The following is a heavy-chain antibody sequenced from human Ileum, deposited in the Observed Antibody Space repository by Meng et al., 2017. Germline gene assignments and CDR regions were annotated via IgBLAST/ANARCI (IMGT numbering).Heavy chain of an antibody. CDR2: IYDSGST. CDR3: SRGVMTIADD. D-gene: IGHD4/OR15-4a*01. V-gene: IGHV4-61*01. Sequence: QAQLQDSGPGLVRPSETLSLTCTVSGGSVSSGPYYWTWIRQPPGKGLEWVGYIYDSGSTNYSPSLKSRVTISVDTSKNQFSLKLNSVTAADTAVYYCSRGVMTIADDWGQGTLVTVSS. CDR1: GGSVSSGPYY. J-gene: IGHJ4*02.